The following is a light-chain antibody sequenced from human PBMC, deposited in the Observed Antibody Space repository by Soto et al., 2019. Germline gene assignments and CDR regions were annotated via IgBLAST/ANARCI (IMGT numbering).Light chain of an antibody. CDR2: DAS. J-gene: IGKJ1*01. V-gene: IGKV1-5*01. CDR3: QQYNNLLT. Sequence: DIQMTQSPSALSASVGDRVTITCRASQSISSWLAWYQQKPGKAPRLLIYDASYLERGAPSRFSGSGAETEFTISISELQDDDLGNYYCQQYNNLLTFGPGTKVEIK. CDR1: QSISSW.